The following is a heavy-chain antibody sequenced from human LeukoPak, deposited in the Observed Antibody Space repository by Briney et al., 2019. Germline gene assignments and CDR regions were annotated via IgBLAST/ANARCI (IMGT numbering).Heavy chain of an antibody. Sequence: ASVKVSCKASGYTFTSNYIHWVRQAPGQRLEWKGMIYPRDGSTSYAQKFQGRVTVTRDTSTSTVHMELSGLRSEDTAVYYCARDQEGFDYWGQGTLVTVSS. CDR1: GYTFTSNY. CDR2: IYPRDGST. CDR3: ARDQEGFDY. V-gene: IGHV1-46*01. J-gene: IGHJ4*02.